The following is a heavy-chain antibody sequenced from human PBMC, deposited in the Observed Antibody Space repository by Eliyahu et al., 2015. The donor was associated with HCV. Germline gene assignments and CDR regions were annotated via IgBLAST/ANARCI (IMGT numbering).Heavy chain of an antibody. CDR2: IFSNDEK. V-gene: IGHV2-26*01. CDR1: GFSLSXAXMG. Sequence: QVTLKESGPVLVKPTETLTLTCTVSGFSLSXAXMGXSWIRQPPGKALEWLAHIFSNDEKSYSTSLKSRLTIXKDTSKSQVVXTMTNMDPVDTATYYCARILKYYDSWSGIRNWFDPWGQGTLVTVSS. D-gene: IGHD3-3*01. CDR3: ARILKYYDSWSGIRNWFDP. J-gene: IGHJ5*02.